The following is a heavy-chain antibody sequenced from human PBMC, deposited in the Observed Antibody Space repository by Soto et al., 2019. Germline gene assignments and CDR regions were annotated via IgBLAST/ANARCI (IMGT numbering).Heavy chain of an antibody. CDR1: GGSISSYY. CDR3: ARGHYDFWSGYFATIDY. V-gene: IGHV4-59*08. Sequence: SETLSSPGTVSGGSISSYYWSWIRQPPGKGLEWIGYIHYSGSTKYNPSLKSRVTISADTSKNQFSLKLSSVTAADTAVYYCARGHYDFWSGYFATIDYWGQGTLVTVSS. CDR2: IHYSGST. J-gene: IGHJ4*02. D-gene: IGHD3-3*01.